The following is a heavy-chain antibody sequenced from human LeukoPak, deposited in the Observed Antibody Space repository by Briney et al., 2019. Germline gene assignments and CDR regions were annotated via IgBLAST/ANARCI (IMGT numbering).Heavy chain of an antibody. J-gene: IGHJ4*02. CDR1: GFTVSYNY. V-gene: IGHV3-53*01. D-gene: IGHD6-19*01. CDR3: ARGYSSGWYGGY. Sequence: GESLRLSCAASGFTVSYNYMSWVRQAPGKGLEWVSVIYSGGSTYYADSVKGRFTISRDNSKNTLYLLMNSLRAEDTAVYYCARGYSSGWYGGYWGQGTLVTVSS. CDR2: IYSGGST.